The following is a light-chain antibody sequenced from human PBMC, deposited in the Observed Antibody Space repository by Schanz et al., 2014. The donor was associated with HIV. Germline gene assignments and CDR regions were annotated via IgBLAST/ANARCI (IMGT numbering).Light chain of an antibody. V-gene: IGLV2-14*01. CDR1: SSDVGGYKF. Sequence: QSALTQPASLSGSPGQSITISCTGTSSDVGGYKFVSWYQQHPGKVPQLLIFEVTKRPSGVSYRFSGSKSGNTASLTISGLQSEDEADYYCSSYAGSNNFWVFGGGTKLTVL. CDR2: EVT. J-gene: IGLJ3*02. CDR3: SSYAGSNNFWV.